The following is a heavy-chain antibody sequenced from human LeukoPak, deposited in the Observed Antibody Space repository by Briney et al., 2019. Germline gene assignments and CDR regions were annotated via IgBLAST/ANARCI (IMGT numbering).Heavy chain of an antibody. Sequence: ASVKVSCKASRGTFSSYAINWVRQATGQGLEWMGWMNPNSGNTGYAQKFQGRVTMTRNTSISTAYMELSSLRSEDTAVYYCAAGSIAAADDAFDIWGQGTMVTVSS. CDR1: RGTFSSYA. V-gene: IGHV1-8*02. J-gene: IGHJ3*02. CDR3: AAGSIAAADDAFDI. D-gene: IGHD6-13*01. CDR2: MNPNSGNT.